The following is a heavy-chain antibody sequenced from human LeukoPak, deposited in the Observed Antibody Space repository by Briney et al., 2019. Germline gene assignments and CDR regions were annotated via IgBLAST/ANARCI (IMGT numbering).Heavy chain of an antibody. CDR2: MYYSGST. J-gene: IGHJ6*03. V-gene: IGHV4-39*01. Sequence: PSETLSLTCTVSGGSISSSRYYGGWIRQPPGKGLEWIGSMYYSGSTYYNPSLKSRVTISVDTSKNQFSLKLSSVTAADTAVYYCARNIAVAGRGDYMDVWGKGTTVTISS. D-gene: IGHD6-19*01. CDR3: ARNIAVAGRGDYMDV. CDR1: GGSISSSRYY.